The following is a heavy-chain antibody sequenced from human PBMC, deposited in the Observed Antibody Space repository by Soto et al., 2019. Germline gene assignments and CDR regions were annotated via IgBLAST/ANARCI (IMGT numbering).Heavy chain of an antibody. CDR2: ISAYNGNT. V-gene: IGHV1-18*01. CDR1: GYTFTSYG. J-gene: IGHJ4*02. Sequence: ASVKVSCKASGYTFTSYGISWGRQAPGQGLEWMGWISAYNGNTNYAQKLQGRVTMTTDTSTSTAYTELRSLRSDDTAVYYCARDASTHYDILTGYFDYWGQGTLVTVSS. CDR3: ARDASTHYDILTGYFDY. D-gene: IGHD3-9*01.